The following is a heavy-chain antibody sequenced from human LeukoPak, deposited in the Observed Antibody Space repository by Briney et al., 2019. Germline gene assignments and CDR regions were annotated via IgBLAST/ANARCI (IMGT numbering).Heavy chain of an antibody. CDR2: IYHSGST. CDR1: GGSINSSNW. J-gene: IGHJ3*02. D-gene: IGHD6-13*01. V-gene: IGHV4-4*02. CDR3: ARDLPLAGTDAFDI. Sequence: NTSETLSLTCAVSGGSINSSNWWSWVRQPPGKGLEWIGEIYHSGSTNYNPSLKSRVTISVDKSKNQFSLKLSSVTAADTAVYYCARDLPLAGTDAFDIWGQGTMVTVSS.